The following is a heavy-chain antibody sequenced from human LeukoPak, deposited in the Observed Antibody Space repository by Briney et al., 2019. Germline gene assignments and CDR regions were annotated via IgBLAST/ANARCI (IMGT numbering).Heavy chain of an antibody. V-gene: IGHV1-18*01. CDR2: ISAYNGNT. Sequence: ASVKVSCKASGYTFTSYGISWVRQAPGQGLEWMGWISAYNGNTNYAQKLQGRVTMTTDTSTSTAYMELRSLRSDDTAVYYCARDGAFPVLRYFDWLDLPHAFDIWGQGTMVTVSS. CDR1: GYTFTSYG. D-gene: IGHD3-9*01. CDR3: ARDGAFPVLRYFDWLDLPHAFDI. J-gene: IGHJ3*02.